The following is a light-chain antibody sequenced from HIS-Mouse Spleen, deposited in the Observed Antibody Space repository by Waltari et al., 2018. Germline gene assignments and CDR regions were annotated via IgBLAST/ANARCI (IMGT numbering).Light chain of an antibody. CDR1: KLGDQY. Sequence: SYELTQPPSVSVSPGQTASITFSGDKLGDQYACWYQQKPGQSPVLVIYQDSKRPSGIPERFSGSNSGNTATLTISGTQAMDEADYYCQAWDSSTVVFGGGTKLTVL. V-gene: IGLV3-1*01. J-gene: IGLJ2*01. CDR3: QAWDSSTVV. CDR2: QDS.